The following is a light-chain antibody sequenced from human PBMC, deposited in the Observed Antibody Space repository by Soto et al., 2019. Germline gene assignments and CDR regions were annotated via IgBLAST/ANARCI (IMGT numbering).Light chain of an antibody. CDR2: AAS. CDR1: QGISTY. V-gene: IGKV1-39*01. Sequence: DIKISKSPSSLSASVGDRVTITCLASQGISTYLNWYQQKPGKAPKVLIYAASSLQSGVPSRFSGSGSETDFTLTISSLQPEDFATYSCQQSKIITWTFGQGGKVDIK. J-gene: IGKJ1*01. CDR3: QQSKIITWT.